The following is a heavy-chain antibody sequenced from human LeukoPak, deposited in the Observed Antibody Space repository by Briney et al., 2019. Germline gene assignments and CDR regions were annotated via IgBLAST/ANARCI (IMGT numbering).Heavy chain of an antibody. D-gene: IGHD2-21*02. V-gene: IGHV3-7*01. J-gene: IGHJ4*02. CDR3: AKWGPYCVGDYCPALDS. CDR2: INQDGSKK. CDR1: RFTFSNYW. Sequence: GGSLRLSCVASRFTFSNYWMSWVRQAPGKGLEWVANINQDGSKKRYADSIKGRFTISRDNAKESLYLQLNSLRVEDTAVYYCAKWGPYCVGDYCPALDSWGPGTLVTVSS.